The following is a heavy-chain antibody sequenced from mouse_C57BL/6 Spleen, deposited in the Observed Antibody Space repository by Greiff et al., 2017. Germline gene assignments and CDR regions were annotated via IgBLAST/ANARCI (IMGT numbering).Heavy chain of an antibody. Sequence: QVQLQQPGAELVMPGASVKLSCKASGYTFTSYWMHWVKQRPGQGLEWIGEIDPSDSYTNYNQKFKGKSTLTVDKSSSTAYMQLSSLTSEDSAVYDCARGRPYFDVWGTGTTVTVSS. CDR3: ARGRPYFDV. CDR2: IDPSDSYT. J-gene: IGHJ1*03. CDR1: GYTFTSYW. V-gene: IGHV1-69*01.